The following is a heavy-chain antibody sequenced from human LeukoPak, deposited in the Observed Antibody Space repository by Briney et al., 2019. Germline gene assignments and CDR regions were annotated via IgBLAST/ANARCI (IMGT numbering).Heavy chain of an antibody. Sequence: GGSLRLSXAASGFTFSSYGMHWVRQAPGKGLEWVAFIRYDGSNKYYADSVKGRFTISRDNSKNTLYLQMNSLRAEDTAVYYCARGREWELPTPLKDFDYWGQGTLVTVSS. J-gene: IGHJ4*02. D-gene: IGHD1-26*01. CDR2: IRYDGSNK. V-gene: IGHV3-30*02. CDR3: ARGREWELPTPLKDFDY. CDR1: GFTFSSYG.